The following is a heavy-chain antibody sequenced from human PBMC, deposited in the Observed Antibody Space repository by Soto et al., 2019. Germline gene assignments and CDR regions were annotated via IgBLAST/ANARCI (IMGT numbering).Heavy chain of an antibody. J-gene: IGHJ6*02. D-gene: IGHD4-4*01. Sequence: LSCAASGFTFSSYAMSWVRQAPGKGLEWVSAISGSGGSTYYADSVKGRFTISRDNSKNTLYLQMNSLRAEDTAVYYCAKKYSNDYYYYGMDVWGQGTTVTVSS. CDR3: AKKYSNDYYYYGMDV. V-gene: IGHV3-23*01. CDR2: ISGSGGST. CDR1: GFTFSSYA.